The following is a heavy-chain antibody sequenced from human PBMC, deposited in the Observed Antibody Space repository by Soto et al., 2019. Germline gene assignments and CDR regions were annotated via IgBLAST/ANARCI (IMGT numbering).Heavy chain of an antibody. D-gene: IGHD6-13*01. Sequence: GGSLRLSCAASGFTFSRDGMSWVRQAPGKGLEWVSLITDNGGSTYYADSVKGRLTISRDNSKNTLYLQMNSLRAEDTAVYYCAKAIARIFYFDYWGQGTLVTVSS. CDR1: GFTFSRDG. CDR3: AKAIARIFYFDY. CDR2: ITDNGGST. V-gene: IGHV3-23*01. J-gene: IGHJ4*02.